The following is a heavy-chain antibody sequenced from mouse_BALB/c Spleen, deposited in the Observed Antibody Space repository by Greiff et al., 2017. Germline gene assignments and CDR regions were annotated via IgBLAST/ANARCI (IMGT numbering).Heavy chain of an antibody. J-gene: IGHJ2*01. D-gene: IGHD1-1*01. CDR2: INPSTGYT. V-gene: IGHV1-7*01. CDR1: GYTFTSYW. Sequence: QVQLHQSGAELAKPGASVKMSCKASGYTFTSYWMHWVKQRPGQGLEWIGYINPSTGYTEYNQKFKDKATLTADKSSSTAYMQLSSLTSEDSAVYYCARRGSSYLYYFDYWGQGTTLTVSS. CDR3: ARRGSSYLYYFDY.